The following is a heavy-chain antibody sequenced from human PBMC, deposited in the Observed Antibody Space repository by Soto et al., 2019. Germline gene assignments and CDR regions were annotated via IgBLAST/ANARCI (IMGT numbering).Heavy chain of an antibody. CDR1: GVSISSYY. CDR3: ASVDYGDYVFDY. Sequence: PSETLSLTCTVSGVSISSYYWSWIRQPPGKGLEWIGYIYYSGSTNYNPSLKSRVTISVDTSKNQFSLKLSSVTAADTAVYYCASVDYGDYVFDYWGQGTLVTVSS. J-gene: IGHJ4*02. CDR2: IYYSGST. V-gene: IGHV4-59*01. D-gene: IGHD4-17*01.